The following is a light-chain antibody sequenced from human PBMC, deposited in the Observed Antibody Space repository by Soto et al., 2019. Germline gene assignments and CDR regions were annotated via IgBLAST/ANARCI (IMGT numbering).Light chain of an antibody. CDR3: QVWETVGGHVV. CDR1: NIGTKS. Sequence: SYELTQPPSVSVAPGEPARLTCETKNIGTKSVHWYQQRPGQAPVLVLFYDSDRPSGIPERFSGSNSGNTAVLTISGVEAGDEADYYCQVWETVGGHVVFGGGTKLTVL. J-gene: IGLJ3*02. CDR2: YDS. V-gene: IGLV3-21*01.